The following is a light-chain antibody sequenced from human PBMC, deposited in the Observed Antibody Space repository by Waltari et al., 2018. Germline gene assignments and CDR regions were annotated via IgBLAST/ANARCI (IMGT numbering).Light chain of an antibody. J-gene: IGLJ7*01. Sequence: SYDLTQPLSVSVALGQTARITCGVNHIGGKNVHLYQQKPGQAPRLVIYRDKNRPSRIPERFSGSNSENTATLTITGAQGADEADYYCQVWDSSTAVFGGGTQLTVL. CDR1: HIGGKN. V-gene: IGLV3-9*01. CDR2: RDK. CDR3: QVWDSSTAV.